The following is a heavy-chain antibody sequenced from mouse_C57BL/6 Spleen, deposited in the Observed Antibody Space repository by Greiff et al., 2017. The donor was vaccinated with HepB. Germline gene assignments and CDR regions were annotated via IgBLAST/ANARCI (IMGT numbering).Heavy chain of an antibody. CDR1: GFNIKDYY. Sequence: EVQLQQSGAELVRPGASVKLSCTASGFNIKDYYMHWVKQRPEQGLEWIGRIDPEDGDTEYAPKFQGKATMTADTSPNTAYLQLSSLTSEDTAVYYCTTDYGSSLDYWGQGTSVTVSS. CDR3: TTDYGSSLDY. J-gene: IGHJ4*01. D-gene: IGHD1-1*01. V-gene: IGHV14-1*01. CDR2: IDPEDGDT.